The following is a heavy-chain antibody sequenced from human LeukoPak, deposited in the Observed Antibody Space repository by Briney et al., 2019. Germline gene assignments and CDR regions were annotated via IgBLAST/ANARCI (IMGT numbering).Heavy chain of an antibody. CDR1: GGPITTHH. CDR3: ARDLLGDYGTFDI. CDR2: VYNTGST. Sequence: PSETLSLTCTVSGGPITTHHWSWIRQPAGREVEWIGRVYNTGSTKYNPSLESRVTMSVDTSSNRFSLRLRSVTAADTAVYYCARDLLGDYGTFDIWGQGAMVTVSS. D-gene: IGHD4-17*01. J-gene: IGHJ3*02. V-gene: IGHV4-4*07.